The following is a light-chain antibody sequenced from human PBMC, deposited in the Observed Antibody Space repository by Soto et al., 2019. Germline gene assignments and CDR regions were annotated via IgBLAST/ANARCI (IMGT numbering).Light chain of an antibody. CDR2: GAS. Sequence: EIVLTQSPGTLSLSPGEGATLSCRASQSVSSSYLAWYQQKPGQAPRLLIYGASSRATGIPDRFSGRGTGTEFTLNMSRPEHEDYAVYYCQQYGSSPYTCGQETKLEIK. CDR3: QQYGSSPYT. CDR1: QSVSSSY. V-gene: IGKV3-20*01. J-gene: IGKJ2*01.